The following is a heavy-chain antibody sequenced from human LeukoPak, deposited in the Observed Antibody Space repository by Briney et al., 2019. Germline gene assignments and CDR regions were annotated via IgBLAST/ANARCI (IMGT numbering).Heavy chain of an antibody. J-gene: IGHJ4*02. Sequence: GGSLRLSCAASGFTFSSYGMHWVRQAPGKGLEWVAVISYDGSNKYYADSVKGRFTISRDNSKNTLYLQMNSLRAEDTAVYYCAKDPSDYVWGSSGYFDYWGQGTLVTVSS. CDR1: GFTFSSYG. CDR3: AKDPSDYVWGSSGYFDY. V-gene: IGHV3-30*18. D-gene: IGHD3-16*01. CDR2: ISYDGSNK.